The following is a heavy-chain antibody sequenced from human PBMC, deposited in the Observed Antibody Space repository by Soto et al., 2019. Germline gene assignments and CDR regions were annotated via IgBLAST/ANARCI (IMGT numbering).Heavy chain of an antibody. J-gene: IGHJ4*02. CDR3: AKSPTDYGGNSRYFDY. Sequence: EVQLLESGGDLVQPGGSLRLSCATSGFTFSNYAMNWVRQAPGKGLEWVSTISGSDGDTYYADSVKGRFTISRVNSKITLYLQMNSLRVEDTAVYYCAKSPTDYGGNSRYFDYWGQGTLVTVSS. D-gene: IGHD4-17*01. CDR1: GFTFSNYA. CDR2: ISGSDGDT. V-gene: IGHV3-23*01.